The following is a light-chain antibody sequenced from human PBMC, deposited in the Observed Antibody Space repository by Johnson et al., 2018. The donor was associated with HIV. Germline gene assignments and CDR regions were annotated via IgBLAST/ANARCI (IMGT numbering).Light chain of an antibody. V-gene: IGLV1-51*01. CDR3: GTWDTSLSGGV. J-gene: IGLJ1*01. CDR2: DNN. CDR1: NSNIGNNY. Sequence: QSVLTQPPSVSAAPGQKVTISCSGNNSNIGNNYVSWYQHLPGTAPKLLIYDNNKRPSGIPDRFSGSKSGTSATLGITGLQTGDEADYYCGTWDTSLSGGVFGTGTKVTVL.